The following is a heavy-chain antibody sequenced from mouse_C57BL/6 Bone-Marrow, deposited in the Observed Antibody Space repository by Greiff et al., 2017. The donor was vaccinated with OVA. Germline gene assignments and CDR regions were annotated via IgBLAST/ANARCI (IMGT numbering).Heavy chain of an antibody. CDR3: ARQGLLLGYFDV. V-gene: IGHV5-6*01. Sequence: EVKLMESGGDLVKPGGSLKLSCAASGFTFSSYGMSWVRQTPDKRLEWVATISSGGSYTYYPDSVKGRFTISRDNAKNTLYLQMSSLRSEDTAMYYCARQGLLLGYFDVWGTGTTVTVSS. CDR1: GFTFSSYG. D-gene: IGHD1-1*01. CDR2: ISSGGSYT. J-gene: IGHJ1*03.